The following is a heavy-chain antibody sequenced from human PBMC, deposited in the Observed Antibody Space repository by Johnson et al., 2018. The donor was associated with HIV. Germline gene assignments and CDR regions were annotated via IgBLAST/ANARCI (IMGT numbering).Heavy chain of an antibody. Sequence: VQLVESGGGVVQPGGSLRLSCAASGFTVSSNYMSWVRQAPGKGLEWVSVIYSGGSTYYADSVKGRFIISRDNSKNTLYMQMNSLRAEDTAVYYCAKEMRGVAAAGKRGSSAFDIWGQGTMVTVSS. V-gene: IGHV3-53*01. J-gene: IGHJ3*02. CDR3: AKEMRGVAAAGKRGSSAFDI. D-gene: IGHD6-13*01. CDR2: IYSGGST. CDR1: GFTVSSNY.